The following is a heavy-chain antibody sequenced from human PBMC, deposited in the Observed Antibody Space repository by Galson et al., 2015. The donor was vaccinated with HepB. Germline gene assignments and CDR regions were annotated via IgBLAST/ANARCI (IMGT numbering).Heavy chain of an antibody. V-gene: IGHV7-4-1*02. Sequence: SVKVSCKASGYTFTSYAMNWVRQAPGQGLEWMGWINTNTGNPTYAQGFTGRFVFSLDTSVSTAYLQISSLKAEDTAVYYCARLEYYYDSSGYHFDYWGQGTLVTVSS. CDR2: INTNTGNP. CDR3: ARLEYYYDSSGYHFDY. CDR1: GYTFTSYA. J-gene: IGHJ4*02. D-gene: IGHD3-22*01.